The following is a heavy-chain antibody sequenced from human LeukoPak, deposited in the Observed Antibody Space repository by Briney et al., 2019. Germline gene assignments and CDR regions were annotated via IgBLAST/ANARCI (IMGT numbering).Heavy chain of an antibody. CDR1: GFTFSSYG. CDR2: ISYDGSNK. Sequence: PGRSLRLSCAASGFTFSSYGMHWVRQAPGKGLEWVAVISYDGSNKYYADSVKGRFTISRDNSKNTLYLQMNSLRAEDTAVYYCARSRDIVVVPAAYFDYWGQGTLVTVSS. D-gene: IGHD2-2*01. J-gene: IGHJ4*02. CDR3: ARSRDIVVVPAAYFDY. V-gene: IGHV3-30*03.